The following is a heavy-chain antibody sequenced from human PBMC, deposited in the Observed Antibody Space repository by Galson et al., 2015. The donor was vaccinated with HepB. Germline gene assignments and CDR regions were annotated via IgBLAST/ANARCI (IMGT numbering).Heavy chain of an antibody. D-gene: IGHD2-2*02. CDR1: GSTFTSYY. V-gene: IGHV1-46*01. CDR3: ARVYEGAFDI. Sequence: SVTVSCKASGSTFTSYYMHWVRQAPGQGLEWMGIINPSGGSTSYAQKFQGRVTMTRDTSTSTVYMELSSLRSEDTAVYYCARVYEGAFDIWGQGTMVTVSS. CDR2: INPSGGST. J-gene: IGHJ3*02.